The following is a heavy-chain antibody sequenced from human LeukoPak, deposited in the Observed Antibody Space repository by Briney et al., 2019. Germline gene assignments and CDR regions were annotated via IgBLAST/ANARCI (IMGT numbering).Heavy chain of an antibody. CDR2: ISAYNGNT. CDR1: GYTFTSYG. Sequence: ASVKVSCKASGYTFTSYGISWVRQAPGQGLEWMGWISAYNGNTNYAHKRQGRGTMTTDTSRSTAYMKLRSLRSDDTAVYYCASPADSSSWFNYWGQGTLVTVSS. V-gene: IGHV1-18*01. J-gene: IGHJ4*02. D-gene: IGHD6-13*01. CDR3: ASPADSSSWFNY.